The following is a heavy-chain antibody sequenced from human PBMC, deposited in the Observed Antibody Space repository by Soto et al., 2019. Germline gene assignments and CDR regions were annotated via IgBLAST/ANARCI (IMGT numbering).Heavy chain of an antibody. D-gene: IGHD3-3*01. CDR3: AKSPGGYYSFDI. Sequence: GGSLRLSCAASGFTFVDYGVSWVRQAPGKGLEWVSGINWNGGSTGYADSVKGRFTISRDNSKNTLYLQMNSLRAEDTAVYYCAKSPGGYYSFDIWGQGTMVTVSS. V-gene: IGHV3-20*04. CDR1: GFTFVDYG. J-gene: IGHJ3*02. CDR2: INWNGGST.